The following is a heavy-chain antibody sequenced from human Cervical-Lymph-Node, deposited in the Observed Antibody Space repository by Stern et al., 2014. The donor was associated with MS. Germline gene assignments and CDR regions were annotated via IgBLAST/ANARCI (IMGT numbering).Heavy chain of an antibody. CDR2: MYHSGST. CDR3: ARDVGMDS. D-gene: IGHD6-13*01. J-gene: IGHJ5*01. Sequence: QVQLQESGPGLVKPSETLSLTCTVSGVSISTYYWSWIRQPPGKGLEWIGYMYHSGSTTYNPSRKSRVTMSVDTSRSQFSLKLSSVTAADTAVYYCARDVGMDSWGQGTLVTVSS. V-gene: IGHV4-59*01. CDR1: GVSISTYY.